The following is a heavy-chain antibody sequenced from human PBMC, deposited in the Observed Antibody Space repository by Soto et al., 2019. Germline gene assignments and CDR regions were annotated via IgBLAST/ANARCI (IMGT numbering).Heavy chain of an antibody. CDR1: GFTFSSYG. CDR2: IWYDGSNK. CDR3: ARVKELENWYFDL. D-gene: IGHD1-1*01. J-gene: IGHJ2*01. V-gene: IGHV3-33*01. Sequence: GGSLRLSCAASGFTFSSYGMHWVRQAPGKGLEWVAVIWYDGSNKYYADSVKGRFAISRDNSKNTLYLQMNSLRAEDTAVYYCARVKELENWYFDLWGRGTLVTVSS.